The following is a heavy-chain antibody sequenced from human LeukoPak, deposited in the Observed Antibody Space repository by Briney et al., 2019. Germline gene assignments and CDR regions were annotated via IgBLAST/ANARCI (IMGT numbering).Heavy chain of an antibody. CDR1: GYTFTGYY. CDR3: ARGRRILEGPENAGDFFDY. D-gene: IGHD7-27*01. Sequence: ASVKVSCKASGYTFTGYYMHWVRQAPGQGLEWMGWINPNSGGTNYAQKFQGRVTMTRDTSSGTAYLDLSGLTSDDTAVYYCARGRRILEGPENAGDFFDYWGQGTLVTVSS. V-gene: IGHV1-2*02. J-gene: IGHJ4*01. CDR2: INPNSGGT.